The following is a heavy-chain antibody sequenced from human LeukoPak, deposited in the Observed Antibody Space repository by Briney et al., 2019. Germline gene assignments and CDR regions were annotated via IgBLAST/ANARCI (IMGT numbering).Heavy chain of an antibody. CDR3: ARGWGWFGELFNYFDY. CDR1: GGSISSHY. D-gene: IGHD3-10*01. V-gene: IGHV4-59*11. J-gene: IGHJ4*02. Sequence: PSETLSLTCTVSGGSISSHYWSWIRQPPGKGLEWIGHIYYSGSTNYNPSLKSRVTISVDTSKNQFSLKLSSVTAADTAVYYCARGWGWFGELFNYFDYWGQGTLVTVSS. CDR2: IYYSGST.